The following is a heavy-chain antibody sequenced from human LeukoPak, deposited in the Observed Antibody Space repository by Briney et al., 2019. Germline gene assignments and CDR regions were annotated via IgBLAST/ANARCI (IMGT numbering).Heavy chain of an antibody. CDR2: IYYSGST. CDR1: GGSINSYY. J-gene: IGHJ3*02. V-gene: IGHV4-59*08. CDR3: VRHLSAGRPAFDI. Sequence: KPSETLSLTCTAPGGSINSYYWSWIRQPPGKGLDWIGYIYYSGSTNYNPSLKSRVTISVDTSNNKFSLKLTSLTAADTAVYYCVRHLSAGRPAFDIWGQGTMVTVSS. D-gene: IGHD2-15*01.